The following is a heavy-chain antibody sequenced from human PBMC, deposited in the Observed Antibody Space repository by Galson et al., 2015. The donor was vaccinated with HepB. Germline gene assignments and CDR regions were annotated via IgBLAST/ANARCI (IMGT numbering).Heavy chain of an antibody. D-gene: IGHD1-26*01. J-gene: IGHJ5*02. CDR1: GYTFTSYA. V-gene: IGHV1-18*01. CDR2: ISAYNGNT. CDR3: ARALGAIDNWFDP. Sequence: SVKVSCKASGYTFTSYAMNWVRQAPGQGLEWMGWISAYNGNTNYAQKLQGRVTMTTDTSTSTAYMELRSLRSDDTAVYYCARALGAIDNWFDPWGQGTLVTVSS.